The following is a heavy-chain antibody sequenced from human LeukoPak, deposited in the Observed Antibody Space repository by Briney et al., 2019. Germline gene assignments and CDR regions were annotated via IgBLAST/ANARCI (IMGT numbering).Heavy chain of an antibody. CDR1: GFTFDDYA. D-gene: IGHD6-13*01. J-gene: IGHJ6*02. CDR3: AKDMGHGAAAGTYYYYYGMDV. CDR2: IRWNSGSI. V-gene: IGHV3-9*01. Sequence: GGSLRLSCAASGFTFDDYAMHWVRQAPGKGLEWVSGIRWNSGSIGYADSVKGRFTISRDNAKNSLYLQMNSLRAEDTALYYCAKDMGHGAAAGTYYYYYGMDVWGQGTTVTVSS.